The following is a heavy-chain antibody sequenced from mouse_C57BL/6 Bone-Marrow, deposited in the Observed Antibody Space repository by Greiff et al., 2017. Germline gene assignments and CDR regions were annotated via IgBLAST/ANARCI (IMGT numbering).Heavy chain of an antibody. V-gene: IGHV5-12*01. CDR1: GFTFSDYY. CDR3: AREEDYDGGFAY. Sequence: EVKVVESGGGLVQPGGSLKLSCAASGFTFSDYYMYWVRQTPEKRLEWVAYISNGGGSTYYPDTVKGRFTISRDNAKNTLYLQMSRLKSEDTAMYYCAREEDYDGGFAYWGQGTLVTVSA. J-gene: IGHJ3*01. D-gene: IGHD2-4*01. CDR2: ISNGGGST.